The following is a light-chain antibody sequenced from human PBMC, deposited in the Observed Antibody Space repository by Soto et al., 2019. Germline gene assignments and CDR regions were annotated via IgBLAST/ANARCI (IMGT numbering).Light chain of an antibody. CDR1: QSVSSY. CDR2: DAS. Sequence: EIVLTQSPATLSLSPGERATLSCRASQSVSSYLAWYQQKPGQAPRLLIYDASSRATGIPARFSGSGSGTDFPLTLSSLEPEDFEVYYCQQRSTPLTFGGGTKVEIK. J-gene: IGKJ4*01. V-gene: IGKV3-11*01. CDR3: QQRSTPLT.